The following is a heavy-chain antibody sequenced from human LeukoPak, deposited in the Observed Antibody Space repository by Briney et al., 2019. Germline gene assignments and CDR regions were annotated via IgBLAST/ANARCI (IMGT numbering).Heavy chain of an antibody. V-gene: IGHV3-74*01. CDR3: ARVGATTFY. CDR2: LNGEASSA. D-gene: IGHD1-26*01. CDR1: GFTFSNYW. J-gene: IGHJ4*02. Sequence: PGRSLRLSCVASGFTFSNYWMHWVRQAPGKGLEWVSRLNGEASSADYADSVKGRFTISRDNAKNTLYLQMKSLRAEDTAVYYCARVGATTFYWGQGTLVTVSS.